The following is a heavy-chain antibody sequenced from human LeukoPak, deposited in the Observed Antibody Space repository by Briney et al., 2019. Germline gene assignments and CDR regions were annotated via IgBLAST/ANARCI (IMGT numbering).Heavy chain of an antibody. CDR3: ARAPVFGYSYGYTGRYYFDY. D-gene: IGHD5-18*01. CDR2: IYDSGST. V-gene: IGHV4-39*07. CDR1: GGSIRSSYYY. Sequence: SETLSLTCTVSGGSIRSSYYYWGWIRQPPGKGLEWIGSIYDSGSTYYNPSLKSRVTISVDTSKNQFSLKLSSVTAADTAVYYCARAPVFGYSYGYTGRYYFDYWGQGTLVTVSS. J-gene: IGHJ4*02.